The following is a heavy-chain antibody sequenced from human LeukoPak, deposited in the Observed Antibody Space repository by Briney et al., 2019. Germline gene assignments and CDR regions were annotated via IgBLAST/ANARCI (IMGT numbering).Heavy chain of an antibody. J-gene: IGHJ4*02. CDR3: ARDGSYYYDSRIFDY. D-gene: IGHD3-22*01. V-gene: IGHV4-4*07. CDR2: IYTSGST. CDR1: GGSISSYY. Sequence: PSETLSLTCTVSGGSISSYYWSWLRQPAGKGLEWIGRIYTSGSTNYNPSLKSRVTMSVDTSKNQFSLKLSSVTAADTAVYYCARDGSYYYDSRIFDYWGQGTLVTVSS.